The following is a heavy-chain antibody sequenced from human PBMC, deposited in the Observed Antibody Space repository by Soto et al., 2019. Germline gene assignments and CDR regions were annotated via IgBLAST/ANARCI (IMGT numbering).Heavy chain of an antibody. CDR3: ARVTIRGAQVVDY. D-gene: IGHD3-10*01. J-gene: IGHJ4*02. Sequence: GGSLRLSCAASGFTFSSYAMSWVRQAPGKGLEWVSVISGSDDSTYYADSVKGRFTISRDNSKNTLYLQMNSLRADDTAIYYCARVTIRGAQVVDYWGQGTLFTV. CDR1: GFTFSSYA. V-gene: IGHV3-23*01. CDR2: ISGSDDST.